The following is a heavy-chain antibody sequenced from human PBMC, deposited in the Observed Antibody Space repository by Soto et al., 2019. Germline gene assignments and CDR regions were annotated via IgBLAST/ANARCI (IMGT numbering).Heavy chain of an antibody. CDR3: TKDQRFS. Sequence: EVQLLESGGGLVQPGGSLRLSCAASGFTFSNYAMSWVRQAPGKGLQWVSSISGSGVTTYYADSVKGRFAISRDNSRNTLYLQMSSLRVEDTAIYYCTKDQRFSWGQGALVSVSS. V-gene: IGHV3-23*01. CDR2: ISGSGVTT. CDR1: GFTFSNYA. J-gene: IGHJ5*02.